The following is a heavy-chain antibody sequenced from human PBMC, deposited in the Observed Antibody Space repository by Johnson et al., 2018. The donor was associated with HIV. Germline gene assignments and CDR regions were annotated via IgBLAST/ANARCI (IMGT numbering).Heavy chain of an antibody. CDR1: GFTFSDYA. V-gene: IGHV3-30*04. J-gene: IGHJ3*02. CDR2: ISYDGSNK. CDR3: AKVAVATAAGGVALDI. Sequence: QVQLVESGGGVVQPGRSLRLSCAASGFTFSDYAMHWVRQAPGKGLAWVAVISYDGSNKYYADSVKGRFTISRDNSNNILYLQMNSLRVEDTAVYYCAKVAVATAAGGVALDIWGPGTMVTVS. D-gene: IGHD6-13*01.